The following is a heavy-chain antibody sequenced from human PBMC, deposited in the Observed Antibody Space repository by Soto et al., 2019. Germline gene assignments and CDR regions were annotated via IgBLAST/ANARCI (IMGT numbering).Heavy chain of an antibody. CDR3: SRTPGDY. CDR1: GYTFINYD. V-gene: IGHV1-8*01. D-gene: IGHD2-15*01. CDR2: MNPKSGKT. J-gene: IGHJ4*02. Sequence: ASVKVSCKTSGYTFINYDINWVRQAPGKGLEWMGLMNPKSGKTGYAQKFQGRVSMTRDTSTSTAYMGLNSLRPEDTATYYCSRTPGDYWGQGTLVTVSS.